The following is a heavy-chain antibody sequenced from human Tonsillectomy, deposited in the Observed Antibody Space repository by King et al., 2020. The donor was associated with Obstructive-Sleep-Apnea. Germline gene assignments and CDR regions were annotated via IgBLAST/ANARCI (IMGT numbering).Heavy chain of an antibody. J-gene: IGHJ4*02. D-gene: IGHD1-26*01. CDR3: ARVVGAIIY. Sequence: VQLVESGGGLVQPGGSVRLSCAASGFTVSRNYMSWVRQAPGKGLEGGSVIYIGVGTSYADSVKGRFTTSRDTSKNTLYLQMNSLRAEDTAVYYCARVVGAIIYWGQGMLVTVSS. V-gene: IGHV3-66*01. CDR1: GFTVSRNY. CDR2: IYIGVGT.